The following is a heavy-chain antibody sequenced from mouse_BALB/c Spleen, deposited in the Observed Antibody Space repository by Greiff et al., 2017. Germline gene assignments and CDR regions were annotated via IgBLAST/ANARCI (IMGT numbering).Heavy chain of an antibody. V-gene: IGHV14-3*02. D-gene: IGHD1-2*01. CDR1: GFNIKDTY. J-gene: IGHJ3*01. CDR3: ACTASWFAY. CDR2: IDPANGNT. Sequence: EVQLQQSGAELVKPGASVKLSCTASGFNIKDTYMHWVKQRPEQGLEWIGRIDPANGNTKYDPKFQGKATITADTSSNTAYLQLSSLTSEDTDVYYCACTASWFAYWGQGTLVTVSA.